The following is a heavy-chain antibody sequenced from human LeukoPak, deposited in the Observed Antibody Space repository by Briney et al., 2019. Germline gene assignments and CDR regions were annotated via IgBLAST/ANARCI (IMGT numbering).Heavy chain of an antibody. D-gene: IGHD2-2*01. V-gene: IGHV3-23*01. J-gene: IGHJ4*02. CDR2: ISGSDGST. Sequence: PGGSLRLSCAASGFTFRTYAMSWVRQAPGKGLEWVSGISGSDGSTYYADSVKGRFTISRDNSKNTVYLQMNSLRAEDTAVYYCAKARRSACSSTSCYPFDCWGQGTLVTVSS. CDR1: GFTFRTYA. CDR3: AKARRSACSSTSCYPFDC.